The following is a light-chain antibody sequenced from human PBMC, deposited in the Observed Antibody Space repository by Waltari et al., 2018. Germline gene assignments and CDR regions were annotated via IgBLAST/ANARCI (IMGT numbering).Light chain of an antibody. CDR3: QHYVRLPVT. Sequence: EIMLTQSPGTLSLSPGKRATLSCRASQIIFRALAWYQQKPGQAPRLLIYDVSTRASGIPDRFSGSGSGTDFSLTISRLEPEDFAVYYCQHYVRLPVTFGQGTKLEFK. V-gene: IGKV3-20*01. J-gene: IGKJ1*01. CDR2: DVS. CDR1: QIIFRA.